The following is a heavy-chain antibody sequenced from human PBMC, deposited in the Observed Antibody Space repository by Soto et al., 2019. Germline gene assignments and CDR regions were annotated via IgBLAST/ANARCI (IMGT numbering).Heavy chain of an antibody. CDR1: GYTFTNYD. CDR3: AVASIVVVPAAIPK. Sequence: ASVKVSCKASGYTFTNYDINWVRQATGQGPEWMGWMNPNSGNTGYAQKFQGRVTMTRNTSISTAYMELSSLRSEDTAIYYCAVASIVVVPAAIPKWGPGTMATVSS. V-gene: IGHV1-8*01. CDR2: MNPNSGNT. D-gene: IGHD2-2*01. J-gene: IGHJ4*02.